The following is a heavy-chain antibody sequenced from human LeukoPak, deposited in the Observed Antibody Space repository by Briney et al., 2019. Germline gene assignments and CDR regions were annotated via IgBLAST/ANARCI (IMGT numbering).Heavy chain of an antibody. CDR2: INPDGTII. D-gene: IGHD1/OR15-1a*01. J-gene: IGHJ5*02. CDR3: AKDLSWNTADR. Sequence: GGSLILSCVASGFTYTNYWMHWFRQVSGKGPVWVSRINPDGTIIDYADFVKGRFTISRDNAKNLLYLQMKGLRADDTALYYSAKDLSWNTADRWGQGTLVTVSS. CDR1: GFTYTNYW. V-gene: IGHV3-74*01.